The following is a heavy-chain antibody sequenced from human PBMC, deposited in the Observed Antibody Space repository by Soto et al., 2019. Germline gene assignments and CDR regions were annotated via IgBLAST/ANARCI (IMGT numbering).Heavy chain of an antibody. D-gene: IGHD3-9*01. CDR2: INGRGDRT. CDR1: GFPSDTYD. CDR3: ARSTYYDILTGSYYYYAMDV. Sequence: EMQLMELGGGLVKPGGSVRLSCAASGFPSDTYDMSWVRQAPGKGLEWVSGINGRGDRTFVADSVKGRFSISRDISTDTVYLQMNSLKPEDTAVYYCARSTYYDILTGSYYYYAMDVWGQGTTVTVSS. J-gene: IGHJ6*02. V-gene: IGHV3-23*01.